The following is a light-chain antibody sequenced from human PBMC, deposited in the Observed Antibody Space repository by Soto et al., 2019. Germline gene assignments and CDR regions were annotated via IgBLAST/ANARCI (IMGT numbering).Light chain of an antibody. CDR1: QSISSW. V-gene: IGKV1-5*03. J-gene: IGKJ3*01. CDR3: QQYNSYSLVA. Sequence: DIQMTQSPSTLSASVGERVTITCRASQSISSWLAWYQQKPGKAPKLLIYKASSLESGVPSRFSGSGSGTEFTLTISSLQPDDFATNYCQQYNSYSLVAFGPGTKVDIK. CDR2: KAS.